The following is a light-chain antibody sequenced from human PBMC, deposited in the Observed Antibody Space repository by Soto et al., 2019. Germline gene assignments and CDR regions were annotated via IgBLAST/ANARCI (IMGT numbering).Light chain of an antibody. CDR2: DAS. V-gene: IGKV3D-15*01. CDR1: QSVSASN. CDR3: QHYNNWPFT. Sequence: IVLTQSPGTLSLSPGERATLSCRSSQSVSASNLAWYQQRPGQAPRLLLYDASRRAAGIPDRFSGSGSGTEFTLTISSLQSEDFVVYYCQHYNNWPFTFGGGTKVDIK. J-gene: IGKJ4*01.